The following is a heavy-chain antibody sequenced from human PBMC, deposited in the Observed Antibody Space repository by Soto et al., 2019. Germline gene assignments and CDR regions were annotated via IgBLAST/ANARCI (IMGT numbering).Heavy chain of an antibody. J-gene: IGHJ5*02. Sequence: QVQLVQSGAEVKKPGASVKVSCKTSGYTFTSYGISWVRQAPGQGLEWMGWISAYNGNTNYAQKPQGRVTMTTDTTTKKAYKELRRLRSADTAGYYCARSYDFWGGYYALGWFDPWGQGCLVTV. V-gene: IGHV1-18*01. D-gene: IGHD3-3*01. CDR3: ARSYDFWGGYYALGWFDP. CDR1: GYTFTSYG. CDR2: ISAYNGNT.